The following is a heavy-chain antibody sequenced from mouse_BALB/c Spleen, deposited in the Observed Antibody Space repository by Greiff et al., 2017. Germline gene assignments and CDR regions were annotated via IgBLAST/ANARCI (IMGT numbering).Heavy chain of an antibody. CDR1: GFTFSSYA. D-gene: IGHD2-4*01. J-gene: IGHJ2*01. CDR3: ARADYHFDY. Sequence: EVKLMESGGGLVKPGGSLKLSCAASGFTFSSYAMSWVRQTPEKRLEWVASISSGGSTYYPDSVKGRFTISRDNARNILYLQMSSLRSEDTAMYYCARADYHFDYWGQGTTLTVSS. V-gene: IGHV5-6-5*01. CDR2: ISSGGST.